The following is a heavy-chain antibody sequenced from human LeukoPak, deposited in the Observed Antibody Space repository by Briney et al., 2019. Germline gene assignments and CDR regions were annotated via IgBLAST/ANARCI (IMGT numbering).Heavy chain of an antibody. J-gene: IGHJ4*02. CDR3: ARLLAAAGTATLDY. CDR2: IYYSGST. V-gene: IGHV4-59*08. D-gene: IGHD6-13*01. CDR1: GGSISSYY. Sequence: SETLSLTCTVSGGSISSYYWSWIRQPPGKGLEGIGYIYYSGSTNYNPSLKSRVTISVDTSKNQFSLKLSSVTAADTAVYYCARLLAAAGTATLDYWGQGTLVTVSS.